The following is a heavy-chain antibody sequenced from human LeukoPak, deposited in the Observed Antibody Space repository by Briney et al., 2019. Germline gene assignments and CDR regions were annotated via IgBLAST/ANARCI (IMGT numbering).Heavy chain of an antibody. Sequence: GGSLRLSCAASEFXFRSYAITWVRQAPGKGLKWVLGISASGDSTNYADSVKGRFTISRDNSKNTLYLQLNSLRPEDTAVYYCASFPRGDLALVILDYWGQGTLVTVSS. CDR3: ASFPRGDLALVILDY. D-gene: IGHD2-21*01. J-gene: IGHJ4*02. CDR1: EFXFRSYA. CDR2: ISASGDST. V-gene: IGHV3-23*01.